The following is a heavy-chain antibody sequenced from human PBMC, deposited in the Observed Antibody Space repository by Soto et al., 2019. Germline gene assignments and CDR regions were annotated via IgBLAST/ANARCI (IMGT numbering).Heavy chain of an antibody. Sequence: TLSLTCAVYGGPFSGYYWSWIRQPPGKGLEWIGEINHSGSTNYNPSLKSRVTISVDTSKNQFSLKLSSVTAADTAVYYCARILFDSSGYYCFDYWGQGTLVTVSS. V-gene: IGHV4-34*01. D-gene: IGHD3-22*01. CDR1: GGPFSGYY. J-gene: IGHJ4*02. CDR2: INHSGST. CDR3: ARILFDSSGYYCFDY.